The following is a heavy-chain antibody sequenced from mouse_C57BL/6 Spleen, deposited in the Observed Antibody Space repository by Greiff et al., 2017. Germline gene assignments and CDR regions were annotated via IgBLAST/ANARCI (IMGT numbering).Heavy chain of an antibody. D-gene: IGHD2-12*01. V-gene: IGHV1-52*01. Sequence: QVQLKQPGAELVRPGSSVKLSCKASGYTFTSYWMHWVKQRPIQGLEWIGNIDPSDSETHYNQKFKDKATLTVDKSSSTAYMQLSSLTSEDSAVXYCARVYDGDYFDYWGQGTTLTVSS. CDR2: IDPSDSET. CDR1: GYTFTSYW. CDR3: ARVYDGDYFDY. J-gene: IGHJ2*01.